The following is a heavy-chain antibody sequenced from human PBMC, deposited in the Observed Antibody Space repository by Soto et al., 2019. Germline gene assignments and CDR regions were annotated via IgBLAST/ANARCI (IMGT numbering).Heavy chain of an antibody. CDR2: ISYDGSNK. CDR3: ARDDQTYYYDSSGHDY. Sequence: PGGSLRLSCAASGFTFSSYAMHWVRQAPGKGLEWVAVISYDGSNKNYADSVKGRFTISRDNSKNTLYLQMNSLRAEDTAVYYCARDDQTYYYDSSGHDYWGQGTLVTVSS. J-gene: IGHJ4*02. V-gene: IGHV3-30-3*01. D-gene: IGHD3-22*01. CDR1: GFTFSSYA.